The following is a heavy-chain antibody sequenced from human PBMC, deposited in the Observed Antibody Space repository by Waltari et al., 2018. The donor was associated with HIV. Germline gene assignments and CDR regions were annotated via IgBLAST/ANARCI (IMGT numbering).Heavy chain of an antibody. CDR1: GDSIRRYIW. Sequence: VQLQESGPGLVKPSETLSLSCGVSGDSIRRYIWWSWVRQPPGKGLEWIGGTYHSGSTNYNSSLKSRVTISVDKSKNQFSLNLRSVTAADTAVYYCARAVTGDYGSSRFDPWGQGTLVTVSS. CDR3: ARAVTGDYGSSRFDP. V-gene: IGHV4-4*02. D-gene: IGHD4-17*01. CDR2: TYHSGST. J-gene: IGHJ5*02.